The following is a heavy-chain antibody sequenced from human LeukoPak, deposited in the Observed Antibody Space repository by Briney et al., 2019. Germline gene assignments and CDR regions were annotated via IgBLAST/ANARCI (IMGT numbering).Heavy chain of an antibody. CDR3: ARSILPAAHAIDY. D-gene: IGHD2-2*01. CDR2: MSSSGSTI. Sequence: PGGSLRLSCAASGFTFSDYYMNWIRQAPGKGLEWISYMSSSGSTISYADSVTGRFTVSRDNAKNSLYLQMDSLRAEDTAVYYCARSILPAAHAIDYWGRGTLLTVSS. CDR1: GFTFSDYY. V-gene: IGHV3-11*04. J-gene: IGHJ4*02.